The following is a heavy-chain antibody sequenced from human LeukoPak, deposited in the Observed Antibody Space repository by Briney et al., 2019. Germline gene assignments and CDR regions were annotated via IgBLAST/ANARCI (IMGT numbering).Heavy chain of an antibody. CDR1: GYTFTSYD. V-gene: IGHV1-8*03. D-gene: IGHD6-25*01. CDR2: MNPNSGNT. J-gene: IGHJ5*02. Sequence: GASVKVSCKASGYTFTSYDINWVRQATGQGLEWMGWMNPNSGNTGYAQKFQGRVTITRNTSISTAYMELSSLRSEDTAAYYCARMRGGNFAASGWFDPWGQGTLVTVSS. CDR3: ARMRGGNFAASGWFDP.